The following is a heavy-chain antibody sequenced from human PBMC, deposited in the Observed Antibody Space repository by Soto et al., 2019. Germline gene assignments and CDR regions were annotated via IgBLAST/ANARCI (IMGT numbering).Heavy chain of an antibody. CDR2: IYHTGKT. CDR1: GTSVSSGSFY. J-gene: IGHJ4*02. V-gene: IGHV4-61*01. CDR3: ARALFYYILPGKRWSYFFHS. Sequence: ASETLSLTCDVSGTSVSSGSFYFHWIRQAPGKGLEWIGYIYHTGKTNYSPSLRSRTTISSDTSRNQFSLKVNSVTAADTAVYYCARALFYYILPGKRWSYFFHSWGQEIQVP. D-gene: IGHD3-9*01.